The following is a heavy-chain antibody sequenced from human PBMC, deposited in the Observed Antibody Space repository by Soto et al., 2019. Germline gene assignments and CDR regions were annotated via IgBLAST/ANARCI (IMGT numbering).Heavy chain of an antibody. Sequence: QVQLVESGGGVVQPGRSLRLSCAASRFTFSSYGMHWVRQAPGKGLEWVAVIWYDGSNKYSADSVKGRFTISRDNSKNTLYLHMNSLRVEDTAVYYCARDLSSGGTNACDVWGQGTVVTVSS. J-gene: IGHJ3*01. CDR2: IWYDGSNK. CDR3: ARDLSSGGTNACDV. V-gene: IGHV3-33*01. CDR1: RFTFSSYG. D-gene: IGHD2-15*01.